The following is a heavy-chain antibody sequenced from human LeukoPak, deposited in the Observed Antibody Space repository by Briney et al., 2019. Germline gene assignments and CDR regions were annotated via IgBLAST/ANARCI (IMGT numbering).Heavy chain of an antibody. J-gene: IGHJ4*02. V-gene: IGHV3-15*01. CDR2: IKSQKDGGTT. D-gene: IGHD6-25*01. Sequence: GGSLRLSCAVSRFSFNFWRSWVRQAPGKGLEWVGRIKSQKDGGTTHYAAPVKGRFSISRDDSKNTLYLQMNSLKIEDTAVYFCTTGSAYSGLDNWGQGTLVTVPS. CDR1: RFSFNFW. CDR3: TTGSAYSGLDN.